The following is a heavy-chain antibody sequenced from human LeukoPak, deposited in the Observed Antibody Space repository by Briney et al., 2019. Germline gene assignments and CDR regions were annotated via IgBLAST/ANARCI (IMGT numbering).Heavy chain of an antibody. V-gene: IGHV4-39*01. D-gene: IGHD6-13*01. CDR1: GGSFSSSTYH. Sequence: SETLSLTCTVSGGSFSSSTYHGGWIRQPPGKGLEWIGTIFCTGGTYYYNPSLKSRVTISVDTSKNQFSLKLTSVTAADTAVYYCAIYITTAADYWGQGTLVTVSS. CDR2: IFCTGGTY. CDR3: AIYITTAADY. J-gene: IGHJ4*02.